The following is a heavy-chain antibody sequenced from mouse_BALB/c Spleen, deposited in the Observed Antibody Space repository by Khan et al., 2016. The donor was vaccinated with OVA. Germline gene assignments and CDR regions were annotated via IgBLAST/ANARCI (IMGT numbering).Heavy chain of an antibody. Sequence: DVQLQESGPGLVKPSQSLSLTCTVTGYSITTNYAWDWIRQFPGNKLEWMGYISYSGSTSHNPSLKSRISITRDTSKNQFFLHLNSVTTEDTATYYCARKNYYGYAVDYWGQGTSVTVSS. CDR1: GYSITTNYA. V-gene: IGHV3-2*02. CDR2: ISYSGST. J-gene: IGHJ4*01. CDR3: ARKNYYGYAVDY. D-gene: IGHD1-1*01.